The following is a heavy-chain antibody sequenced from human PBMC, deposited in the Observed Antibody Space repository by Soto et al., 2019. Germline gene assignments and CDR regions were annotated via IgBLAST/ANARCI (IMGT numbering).Heavy chain of an antibody. CDR3: AKKYYGPYPFDY. J-gene: IGHJ4*02. D-gene: IGHD3-16*01. V-gene: IGHV3-23*01. CDR2: IAGSGGDI. CDR1: AFTFSNYA. Sequence: PVGSLRLSCAVSAFTFSNYAMAWVRQAPGKGLEWVSSIAGSGGDISYADSVKGRFTISRDNSKSTLFLQMDSLRAEDTAIYYCAKKYYGPYPFDYWGQGTLVTVSS.